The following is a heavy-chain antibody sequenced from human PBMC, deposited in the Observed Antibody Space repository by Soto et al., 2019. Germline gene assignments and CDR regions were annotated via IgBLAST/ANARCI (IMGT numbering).Heavy chain of an antibody. CDR3: ARESGGATATLDYYYFYMDV. CDR2: INPNSGVT. V-gene: IGHV1-2*04. Sequence: QVQLVQSGAELKKPGASVTVSCRSSGDTFNDYCIHWVRQAPGQGLEWMGWINPNSGVTKYAQKFEGWVGMTRDTSIRTVYMQLSRLRSDDTAVYYCARESGGATATLDYYYFYMDVWGTGTTVTVSS. D-gene: IGHD5-12*01. J-gene: IGHJ6*03. CDR1: GDTFNDYC.